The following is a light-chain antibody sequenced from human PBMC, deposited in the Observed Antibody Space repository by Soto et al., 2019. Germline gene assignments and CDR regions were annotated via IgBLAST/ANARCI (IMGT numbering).Light chain of an antibody. J-gene: IGKJ1*01. CDR3: QQYGSSPWT. V-gene: IGKV3-20*01. CDR1: QSVSSSY. CDR2: GAS. Sequence: EIVLTQSPGTLSLSPGERATLSCRASQSVSSSYLAWYQQKPGQAPRLLIYGASSRATGIPDRFSGSGSGTDFTLTMSRLEPEDFAVYYWQQYGSSPWTFGQGTKVEIK.